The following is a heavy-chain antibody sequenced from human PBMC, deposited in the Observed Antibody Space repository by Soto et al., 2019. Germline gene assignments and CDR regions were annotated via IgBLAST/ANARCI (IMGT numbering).Heavy chain of an antibody. CDR3: ARDRLKARDAFDI. J-gene: IGHJ3*02. CDR1: GGTFSSYA. Sequence: SVKVSCKASGGTFSSYAISWVRQAPGQGLEWMGGIIPIFGTANYAQKFQGRVTITADESTSTAYMGLSSLRSEDTAVYYCARDRLKARDAFDIWGQGTMAPV. CDR2: IIPIFGTA. V-gene: IGHV1-69*13. D-gene: IGHD5-12*01.